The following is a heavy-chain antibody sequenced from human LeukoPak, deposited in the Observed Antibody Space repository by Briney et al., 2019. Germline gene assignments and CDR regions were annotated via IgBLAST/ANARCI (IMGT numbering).Heavy chain of an antibody. J-gene: IGHJ6*02. Sequence: GGSLRLSCAASGFTFSSYCMNWVRQAPGKGLEWVSSISSSSSYIYYADSVKGRFTISRDNAKNSLYLQMNSLRAEDTAVYYCARAYYDILTHYYGMDVWGQGTTVTVSS. V-gene: IGHV3-21*01. CDR2: ISSSSSYI. D-gene: IGHD3-9*01. CDR3: ARAYYDILTHYYGMDV. CDR1: GFTFSSYC.